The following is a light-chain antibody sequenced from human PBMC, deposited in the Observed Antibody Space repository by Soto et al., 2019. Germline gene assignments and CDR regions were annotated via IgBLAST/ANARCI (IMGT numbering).Light chain of an antibody. V-gene: IGKV1-39*01. CDR3: QQGYSRPRT. CDR1: QSISTS. CDR2: TSS. J-gene: IGKJ1*01. Sequence: DIQLTQSPSSLSASVGDRVNLTCRASQSISTSLNWYQQKPGKAPNLLIFTSSNLESGVPSRFSGSGSGTDFTLTISSLQPEDFATYFCQQGYSRPRTFGEGTKVEIK.